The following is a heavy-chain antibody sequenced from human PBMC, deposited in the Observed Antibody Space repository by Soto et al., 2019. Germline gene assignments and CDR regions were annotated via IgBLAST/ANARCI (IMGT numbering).Heavy chain of an antibody. CDR1: GGSFSGYY. V-gene: IGHV4-34*01. J-gene: IGHJ5*02. Sequence: SETLSLTCAVSGGSFSGYYWTWIRQPPGKGLEWIGEINHSGSTNYNPSLKSRVTISVDTSKNQFSLKLSSVTAADTAIYYCAVGINWFDPWGQGTLVTVSS. CDR3: AVGINWFDP. CDR2: INHSGST.